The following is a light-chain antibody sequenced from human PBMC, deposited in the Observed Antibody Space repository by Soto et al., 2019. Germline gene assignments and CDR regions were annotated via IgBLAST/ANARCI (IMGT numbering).Light chain of an antibody. V-gene: IGKV3-20*01. CDR2: GAS. Sequence: EVVLTQSPGTLSLSPGERATLSCRASQSITNTYLAWYHQKPGQAPRLLIYGASIRATGIPDRFSGSGSGTDFTLTISRLEPEDFAVYYCQQYGSSPLTFGGGTKVEIK. J-gene: IGKJ4*01. CDR3: QQYGSSPLT. CDR1: QSITNTY.